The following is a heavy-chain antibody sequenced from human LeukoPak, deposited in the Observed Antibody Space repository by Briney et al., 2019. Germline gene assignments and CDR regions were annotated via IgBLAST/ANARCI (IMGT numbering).Heavy chain of an antibody. Sequence: GRSLRLSCAASGFTFSSYSMNWVRQAPGKGLEWVSSISSSSSYIYYADSVKGRFTISRDNAKNSLYLQMNSLRAEDTAVYYCATNDYSNYRVDYWGQGTLVTVSS. V-gene: IGHV3-21*01. J-gene: IGHJ4*02. D-gene: IGHD4-11*01. CDR3: ATNDYSNYRVDY. CDR1: GFTFSSYS. CDR2: ISSSSSYI.